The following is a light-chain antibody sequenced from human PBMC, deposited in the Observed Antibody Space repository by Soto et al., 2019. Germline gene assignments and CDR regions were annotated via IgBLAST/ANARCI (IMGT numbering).Light chain of an antibody. CDR2: AAS. J-gene: IGKJ5*01. Sequence: DIQLSQSPSFLSASVGDRVTITCRASQGISSYLAWYQQKPGKAPKLLIYAASTFQSGVPSRFSGSGSGTEFTLTISSLQSEDFATYYCQQVNSYPITFGQGTRLEIK. V-gene: IGKV1-9*01. CDR3: QQVNSYPIT. CDR1: QGISSY.